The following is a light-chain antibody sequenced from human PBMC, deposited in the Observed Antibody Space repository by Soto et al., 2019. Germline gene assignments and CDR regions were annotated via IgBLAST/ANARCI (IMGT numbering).Light chain of an antibody. Sequence: DIQMTQFPSTLSASIGDRVTITYRASQTISSSLAWYQQKPGKAPKLLIYKASNLETGVPSRFSGSGSGTEFALTISSLQPDDFATYYCQQYIRYSPYTFGQGTRLEIK. J-gene: IGKJ2*01. CDR2: KAS. CDR3: QQYIRYSPYT. CDR1: QTISSS. V-gene: IGKV1-5*03.